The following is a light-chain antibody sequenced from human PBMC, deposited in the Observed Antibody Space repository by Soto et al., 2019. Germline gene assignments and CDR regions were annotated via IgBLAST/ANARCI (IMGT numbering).Light chain of an antibody. CDR1: SSDDGSYNL. CDR2: EGS. CDR3: CSYADSSTYV. J-gene: IGLJ1*01. V-gene: IGLV2-23*01. Sequence: QSALTQPASVSGSPGQSITISCTGTSSDDGSYNLVSWYQQHPGEAPKLMIYEGSKRPSGVSNRFSGSKSGNTASLTISGLQAEDDADYYCCSYADSSTYVFGTGTKVTVL.